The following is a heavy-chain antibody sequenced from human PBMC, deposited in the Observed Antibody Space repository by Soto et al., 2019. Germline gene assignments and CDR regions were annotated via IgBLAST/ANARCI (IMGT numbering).Heavy chain of an antibody. CDR2: ISAYNGNT. Sequence: QVQLVQSGAEVKKPGASVKVSCKASGYTFTSYGISWVRQAPGQGLEWMGWISAYNGNTNYAQQLQGRVTMTKDTSTSTAYMALRSLGSEDTDVYYCARWGIEAAGVYYYYGMDVWGQGTTVTVSS. V-gene: IGHV1-18*01. CDR3: ARWGIEAAGVYYYYGMDV. CDR1: GYTFTSYG. D-gene: IGHD6-13*01. J-gene: IGHJ6*02.